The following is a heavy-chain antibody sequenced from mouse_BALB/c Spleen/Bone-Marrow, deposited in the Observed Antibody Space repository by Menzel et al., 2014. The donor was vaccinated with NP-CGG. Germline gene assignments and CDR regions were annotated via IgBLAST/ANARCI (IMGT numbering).Heavy chain of an antibody. CDR3: TRARPGGFAY. Sequence: VKLQESGAELVKPGASVKLSCKASGYSFTNYYMYWVKRRPGQGLEWIGEINPSNGGPNFDEKFKSKATLTVDKSSSTAYMQLSSLTSEDSAVYYCTRARPGGFAYWGQGTLVTVSA. D-gene: IGHD4-1*01. CDR1: GYSFTNYY. CDR2: INPSNGGP. V-gene: IGHV1S81*02. J-gene: IGHJ3*01.